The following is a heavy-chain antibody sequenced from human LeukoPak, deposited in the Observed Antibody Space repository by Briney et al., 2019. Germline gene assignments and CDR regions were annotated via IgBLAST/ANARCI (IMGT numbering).Heavy chain of an antibody. CDR2: ISSSSSYI. V-gene: IGHV3-21*01. D-gene: IGHD3-3*01. CDR3: ARDHDFWSGYYGRQPYYYGMDV. J-gene: IGHJ6*02. Sequence: GGSLRLSCAASGFTFTTYWVHWVRQAPGKGLEWVSSISSSSSYIYYADSVKGRFTISRDNAKNSLYLQMNSLRAEDTAVYYCARDHDFWSGYYGRQPYYYGMDVWGQGTTVTVSS. CDR1: GFTFTTYW.